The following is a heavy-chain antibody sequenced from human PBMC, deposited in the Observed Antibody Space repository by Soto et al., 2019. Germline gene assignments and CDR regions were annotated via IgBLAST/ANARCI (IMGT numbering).Heavy chain of an antibody. CDR2: IWYDGSNK. J-gene: IGHJ4*02. CDR3: ARDGAVAGTFDY. Sequence: QVQLVESGGGVVQPGRSLRLSCAASGFTFSSYGMHWVRQAPGKGLEWVAVIWYDGSNKYYADSVKGRFTISRDNYKNTLDLQMNSLRAEDTAVDYCARDGAVAGTFDYWGQGTLVTVSS. V-gene: IGHV3-33*01. D-gene: IGHD6-19*01. CDR1: GFTFSSYG.